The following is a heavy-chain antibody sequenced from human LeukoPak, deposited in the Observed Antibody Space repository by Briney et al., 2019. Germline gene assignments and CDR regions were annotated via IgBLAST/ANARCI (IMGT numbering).Heavy chain of an antibody. J-gene: IGHJ4*02. V-gene: IGHV4-59*01. CDR2: IYYSGST. CDR3: ARDSGSGTYY. D-gene: IGHD6-19*01. CDR1: GGSISSYY. Sequence: SETLSLTCTVSGGSISSYYWSWIRQTPGNGLEWIGHIYYSGSTNYNLSLKSRVTIAIDTSKNQFSLNLRSVTAADTAVYYCARDSGSGTYYWGQGTLVAVSS.